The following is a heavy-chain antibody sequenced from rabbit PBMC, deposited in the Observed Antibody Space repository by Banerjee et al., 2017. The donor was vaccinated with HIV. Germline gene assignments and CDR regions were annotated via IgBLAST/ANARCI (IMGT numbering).Heavy chain of an antibody. CDR2: IDPDYGNT. J-gene: IGHJ4*01. CDR1: GFDFSNYY. Sequence: QEQLVESGGGLVQPEGSLTLTCKASGFDFSNYYMSWVRQAPGKGLEWIGYIDPDYGNTDYASWVNGRFTISLDNAQNTVFLQMTSLTYADTATYFCARDSGWGDLNLWGPGTLVTVS. D-gene: IGHD4-1*01. V-gene: IGHV1S47*01. CDR3: ARDSGWGDLNL.